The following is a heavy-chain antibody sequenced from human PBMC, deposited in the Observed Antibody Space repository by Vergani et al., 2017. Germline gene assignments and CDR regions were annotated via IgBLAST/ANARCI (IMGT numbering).Heavy chain of an antibody. V-gene: IGHV1-46*01. CDR1: GYTFTSYY. D-gene: IGHD3-22*01. J-gene: IGHJ4*02. CDR2: INPSCGST. CDR3: ARLSYDTTPYLQGGYDC. Sequence: QVQLVQSGAEVKKPGASVKVSCKASGYTFTSYYMHWVRQAPGQGLEWMGIINPSCGSTSYAQKFQGRVTMTRDTSTSTVYMELSSLRSEDTAVYYCARLSYDTTPYLQGGYDCWGQGTLVSVSS.